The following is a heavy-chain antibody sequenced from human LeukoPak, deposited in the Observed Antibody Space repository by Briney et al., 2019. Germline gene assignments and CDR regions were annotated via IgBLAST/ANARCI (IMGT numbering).Heavy chain of an antibody. Sequence: GGSLRLSCAASGITVSSNYMNWVRQAPGKGLEWVAIIYSGGSTYYSDSVKGRFTISRDNSKNTLYLQMNSLRAEDTAVYFCAKDIQLSTWGLGTMVTVSS. J-gene: IGHJ3*01. CDR3: AKDIQLST. D-gene: IGHD5-24*01. CDR2: IYSGGST. V-gene: IGHV3-66*01. CDR1: GITVSSNY.